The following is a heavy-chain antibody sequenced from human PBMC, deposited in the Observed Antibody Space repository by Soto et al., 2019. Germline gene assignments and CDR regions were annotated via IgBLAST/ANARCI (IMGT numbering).Heavy chain of an antibody. CDR1: GFTFSTYA. J-gene: IGHJ4*02. Sequence: VQLLESGGGLVQPGGSLRLSCAASGFTFSTYAMSWVRQAPGKGLEWIGYIYYSGSTYYNPSLKSRVSISVDTSKNQLSLKLSSVTAADTAVYYCARTLKPESTVDYWGQGTLVTVSS. V-gene: IGHV4-59*06. CDR3: ARTLKPESTVDY. CDR2: IYYSGST. D-gene: IGHD2-8*02.